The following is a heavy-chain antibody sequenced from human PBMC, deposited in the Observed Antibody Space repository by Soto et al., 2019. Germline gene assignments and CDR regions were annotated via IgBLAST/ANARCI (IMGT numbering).Heavy chain of an antibody. CDR3: AKLRVYYYGMDV. J-gene: IGHJ6*02. D-gene: IGHD3-3*01. CDR1: GFTFSSYA. V-gene: IGHV3-23*01. CDR2: ISGSGGST. Sequence: GGSLRLSCAASGFTFSSYAMSWVRQAPGKGLEWVSAISGSGGSTYYADSVKGRFTISRDNSKNTLYLQMNSLRAGDTAVYYCAKLRVYYYGMDVWGQGTTVTVSS.